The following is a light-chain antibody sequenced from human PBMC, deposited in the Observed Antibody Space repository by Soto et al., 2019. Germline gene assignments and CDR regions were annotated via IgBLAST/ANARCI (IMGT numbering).Light chain of an antibody. CDR1: QSISSW. CDR3: HQYNSYSRT. J-gene: IGKJ1*01. Sequence: DIQMTQSPSTLSASVGDRVTITCRASQSISSWLAWYQQEPGKAPKLLIYDASSLESGVPARFSGSGSGTEFNLPNRSLQPDDFATYYCHQYNSYSRTFGQGTTVDIK. V-gene: IGKV1-5*01. CDR2: DAS.